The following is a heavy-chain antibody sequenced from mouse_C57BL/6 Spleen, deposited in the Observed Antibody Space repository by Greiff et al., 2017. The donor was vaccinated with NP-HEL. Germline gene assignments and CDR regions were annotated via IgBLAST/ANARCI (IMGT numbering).Heavy chain of an antibody. V-gene: IGHV1-4*01. D-gene: IGHD2-4*01. J-gene: IGHJ3*01. CDR3: ARSHDYDGFAY. Sequence: QVQLQQSGAELARPGASVNMSCKASGYTFTSYTMHWVKQRPGQGLEWIGYINPSSGYTKYNQKFKDKATLTADKSSSTAYMQLSSLTSEDSAVYYCARSHDYDGFAYWGQGTLVTVSA. CDR2: INPSSGYT. CDR1: GYTFTSYT.